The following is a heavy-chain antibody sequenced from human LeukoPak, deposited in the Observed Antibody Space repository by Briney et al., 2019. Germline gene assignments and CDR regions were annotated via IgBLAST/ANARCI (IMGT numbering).Heavy chain of an antibody. V-gene: IGHV3-23*01. CDR3: AKEKYSSGFFDY. CDR1: GFTFSSYA. D-gene: IGHD6-19*01. CDR2: ISGSGGRT. J-gene: IGHJ4*02. Sequence: PGASLRLSCAASGFTFSSYATSWVRQAPGKGLEWVSAISGSGGRTYYADSVKGRFTISRDNSKNTLYLQMNSLRAEDTAVYYCAKEKYSSGFFDYWGQGTLVTVSS.